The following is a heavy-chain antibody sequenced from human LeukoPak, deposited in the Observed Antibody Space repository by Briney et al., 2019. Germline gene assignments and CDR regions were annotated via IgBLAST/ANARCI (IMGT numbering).Heavy chain of an antibody. J-gene: IGHJ3*02. D-gene: IGHD2-15*01. Sequence: SVKVSCKASGGTFSSYAISWVRQAPGQGLEWMGRIIPILGIANYARKFQGRVTITADKSTSTAYMELSSLRSEDTAVYYCASYCSGGSCYSYAFDIWGQGTMVTVSS. V-gene: IGHV1-69*04. CDR1: GGTFSSYA. CDR2: IIPILGIA. CDR3: ASYCSGGSCYSYAFDI.